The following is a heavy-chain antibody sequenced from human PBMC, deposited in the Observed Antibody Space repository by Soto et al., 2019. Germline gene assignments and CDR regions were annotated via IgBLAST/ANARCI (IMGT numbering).Heavy chain of an antibody. Sequence: GGSLRLSCAASGFTFSNAWMSWVRQAPGKGLEWVGRIKSKTDGGTTDYAAPVKGRFTISRDDSKNTLYLQMNSLKTEDTAVYYCTTGLVGSSWFFDYWGQGTLVTVSS. CDR1: GFTFSNAW. V-gene: IGHV3-15*01. D-gene: IGHD6-13*01. J-gene: IGHJ4*02. CDR3: TTGLVGSSWFFDY. CDR2: IKSKTDGGTT.